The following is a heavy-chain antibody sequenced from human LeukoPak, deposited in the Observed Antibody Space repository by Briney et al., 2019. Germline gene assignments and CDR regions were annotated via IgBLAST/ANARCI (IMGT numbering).Heavy chain of an antibody. CDR1: GFTFSSYS. CDR2: ISSSSSYI. CDR3: ARDPSSSSWYSVDNWFDP. Sequence: GGSLRLSCAASGFTFSSYSMNWVRQAPGKGLEWVSSISSSSSYIYYADSVKGRFTISRDNAKNSLYLQMNSLRAEDTAVYYCARDPSSSSWYSVDNWFDPWGQGTLVTVSS. D-gene: IGHD6-13*01. V-gene: IGHV3-21*01. J-gene: IGHJ5*02.